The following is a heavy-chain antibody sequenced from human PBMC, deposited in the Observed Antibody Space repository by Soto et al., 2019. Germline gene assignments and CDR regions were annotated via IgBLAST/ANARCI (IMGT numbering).Heavy chain of an antibody. D-gene: IGHD2-2*01. Sequence: QVQLQESGPGLVKPSQTLSLTCTVSGGSITSSGYYWSWIRQHPGEGLEWIGFTSNSGSTSYNPSLTGRVTVSVDTSSHQFSLNLKSVTAADMAVNYVARGRGSTEVGYWGQGTLVTVSP. CDR2: TSNSGST. J-gene: IGHJ4*02. V-gene: IGHV4-31*03. CDR1: GGSITSSGYY. CDR3: ARGRGSTEVGY.